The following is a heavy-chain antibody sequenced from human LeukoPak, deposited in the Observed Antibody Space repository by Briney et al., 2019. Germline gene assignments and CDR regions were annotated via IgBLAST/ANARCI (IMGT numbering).Heavy chain of an antibody. J-gene: IGHJ5*02. CDR3: ARVFRGAVTSNWFDP. CDR2: ISDSGSA. Sequence: NPSETLSLPCTVSSDPINGYFWPWLRQPPGKGLEWIDYISDSGSANYNPSLKSRVTLSVDSSHTEFSLRLNSVTAADTAVYYCARVFRGAVTSNWFDPWGQGTPVTVSS. D-gene: IGHD4-17*01. CDR1: SDPINGYF. V-gene: IGHV4-59*01.